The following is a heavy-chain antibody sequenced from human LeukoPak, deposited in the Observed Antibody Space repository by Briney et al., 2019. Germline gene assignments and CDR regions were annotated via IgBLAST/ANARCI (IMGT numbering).Heavy chain of an antibody. Sequence: GGSLRLSCAASGFTFSSYAMNWVRQAPGKGLEWVSGISGSGGSTYYADSVKGRFTISRDNSKNTLYLQMNSLRAEDTAVYYCAKDLQLYRSYGRSGWYPGPDYWGQGTLVTVSS. CDR3: AKDLQLYRSYGRSGWYPGPDY. D-gene: IGHD6-19*01. CDR2: ISGSGGST. V-gene: IGHV3-23*01. J-gene: IGHJ4*02. CDR1: GFTFSSYA.